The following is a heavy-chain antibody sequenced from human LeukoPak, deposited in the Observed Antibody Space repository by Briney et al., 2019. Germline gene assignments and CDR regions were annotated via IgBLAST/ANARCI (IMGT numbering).Heavy chain of an antibody. CDR3: AKRCDGESGPVNY. CDR2: ISTSGGGT. CDR1: GFTFSNYA. V-gene: IGHV3-23*01. D-gene: IGHD5-12*01. J-gene: IGHJ4*02. Sequence: GGSLRLSCAASGFTFSNYAMSWVRQAPGMGLEWFSIISTSGGGTYYADSVKGRFTISRDNSKNTLYLQMNSLRAEDTAVYYCAKRCDGESGPVNYWGQGALVTVSS.